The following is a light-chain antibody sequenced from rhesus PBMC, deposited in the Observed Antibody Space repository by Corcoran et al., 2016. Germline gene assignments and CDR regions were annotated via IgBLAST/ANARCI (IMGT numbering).Light chain of an antibody. V-gene: IGKV2-62*02. CDR1: QSLVHREGNTY. Sequence: DVVMTQSPLSLPITPGQPASISCRSSQSLVHREGNTYLSWYQQKPGQPPRFLIYKVSNRYSGVPDRFSGSGAGTDFSLTISSVEADDFGVYYYGQATQVPLTFGEGTKVEIK. CDR2: KVS. J-gene: IGKJ4*01. CDR3: GQATQVPLT.